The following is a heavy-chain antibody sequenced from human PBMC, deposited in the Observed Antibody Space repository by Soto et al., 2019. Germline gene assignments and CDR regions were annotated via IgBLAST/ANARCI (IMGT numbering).Heavy chain of an antibody. CDR2: ISYDGSNK. D-gene: IGHD3-16*01. Sequence: GGSLRLSCAASGFTFSSYGMHWVRQAPGKGLEWVAVISYDGSNKYYADSVKGRFTISRDNSKNTLYLQMNSLRAEDTAVYYCAKDSVAFVSDYDYVWESFDYWGQGTLVTVSS. CDR1: GFTFSSYG. J-gene: IGHJ4*02. V-gene: IGHV3-30*18. CDR3: AKDSVAFVSDYDYVWESFDY.